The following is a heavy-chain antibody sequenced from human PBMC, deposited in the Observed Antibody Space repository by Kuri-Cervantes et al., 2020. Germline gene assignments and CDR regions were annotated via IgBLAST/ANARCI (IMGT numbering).Heavy chain of an antibody. Sequence: SETLSLTCTVSGGSISSYYWSWIRQPPGKGLEWIEYIYYSGSTNYNPSLKSRVTISVDTSKNQFSLKLSSVTAADTAVYYCARGNGDITGTTRGMDVWGQGTTVTVSS. CDR1: GGSISSYY. CDR2: IYYSGST. V-gene: IGHV4-59*01. D-gene: IGHD1-7*01. CDR3: ARGNGDITGTTRGMDV. J-gene: IGHJ6*02.